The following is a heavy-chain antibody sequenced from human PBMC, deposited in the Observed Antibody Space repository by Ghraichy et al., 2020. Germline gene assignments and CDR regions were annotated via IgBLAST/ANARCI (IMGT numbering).Heavy chain of an antibody. CDR3: ARRGDGYNWDYYYYGMDV. V-gene: IGHV4-34*01. CDR1: GGSFSGYY. Sequence: SETLSLTCAVYGGSFSGYYWSWIRQPPGKGLEWIGEINHSGSTNYNPSLKSRVTISVDTSKNQFSLKLSSVTAADTAVYYCARRGDGYNWDYYYYGMDVWGQGTTVTVSS. D-gene: IGHD5-24*01. CDR2: INHSGST. J-gene: IGHJ6*02.